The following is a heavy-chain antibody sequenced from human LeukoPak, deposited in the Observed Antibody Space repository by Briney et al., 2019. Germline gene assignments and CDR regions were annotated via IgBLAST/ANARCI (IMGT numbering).Heavy chain of an antibody. Sequence: SETLSLTCTVSGGSISSYYWSWIRQPPGKGLEWIGYIYYSGSTNYNPSLKSRVTISVDTSKNQFSLKLSSVTAADTAVYYCARDHGHCSSTSCYEPGMDVWGKGTTVTVSS. J-gene: IGHJ6*04. CDR3: ARDHGHCSSTSCYEPGMDV. CDR2: IYYSGST. CDR1: GGSISSYY. D-gene: IGHD2-2*03. V-gene: IGHV4-59*01.